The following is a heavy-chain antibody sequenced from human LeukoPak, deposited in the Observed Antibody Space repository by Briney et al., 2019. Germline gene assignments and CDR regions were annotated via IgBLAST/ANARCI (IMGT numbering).Heavy chain of an antibody. CDR2: IKQDGSEK. CDR3: AHYYGSGSYWTEYYFDY. Sequence: GGSLRLSCAASGFTFSNYWMSWVRQAPGKGLEWVANIKQDGSEKYYVDSVKGRFTISRDNAKNSLYLQMNSLRAEDTAVYYCAHYYGSGSYWTEYYFDYWGQGTLVTVSS. V-gene: IGHV3-7*02. J-gene: IGHJ4*02. CDR1: GFTFSNYW. D-gene: IGHD3-10*01.